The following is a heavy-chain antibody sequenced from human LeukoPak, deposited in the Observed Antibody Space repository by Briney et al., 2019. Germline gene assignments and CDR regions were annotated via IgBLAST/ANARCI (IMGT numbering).Heavy chain of an antibody. Sequence: GGSLRLSCAASGFTFSSYEMNWVRQGQGKGMGWVSYISSSGSAIYYAASMKCRFTISRDNAKNSLYLQMNSLRAEDTAVYYCERGPSTYGSSTSCYDGFSGFDYWGQGTLVTVSS. V-gene: IGHV3-48*03. CDR1: GFTFSSYE. CDR2: ISSSGSAI. J-gene: IGHJ4*02. D-gene: IGHD2-2*01. CDR3: ERGPSTYGSSTSCYDGFSGFDY.